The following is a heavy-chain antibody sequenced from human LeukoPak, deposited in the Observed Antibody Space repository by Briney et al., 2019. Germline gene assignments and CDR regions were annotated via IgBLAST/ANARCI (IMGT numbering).Heavy chain of an antibody. V-gene: IGHV3-30*02. Sequence: QTGGSLRLSCAASGFTFSSFAMHWVRQPSGKGLEWVALIRYDGSHQYYADSVKGRVTISRDNSKNTLYLQMNSLRPEDTAVYYCAKDSVGGQNWFDPWGQGTLVTVSS. D-gene: IGHD2-15*01. CDR2: IRYDGSHQ. CDR1: GFTFSSFA. J-gene: IGHJ5*02. CDR3: AKDSVGGQNWFDP.